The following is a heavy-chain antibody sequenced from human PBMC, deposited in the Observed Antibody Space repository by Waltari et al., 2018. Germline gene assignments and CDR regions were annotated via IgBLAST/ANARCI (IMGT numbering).Heavy chain of an antibody. V-gene: IGHV4-34*01. CDR1: GASFSSYY. CDR2: IKHNGST. J-gene: IGHJ5*02. Sequence: QVQLQQWGAGLFKPSETLSLTCAVYGASFSSYYLSWIRQPQGKGLEWIGEIKHNGSTNYNPSLKSRVITTVDTSTNNSLLQLSSVTAADTAVYYCSRGIAAARVAFDPWGQGTLVTVSS. CDR3: SRGIAAARVAFDP. D-gene: IGHD6-13*01.